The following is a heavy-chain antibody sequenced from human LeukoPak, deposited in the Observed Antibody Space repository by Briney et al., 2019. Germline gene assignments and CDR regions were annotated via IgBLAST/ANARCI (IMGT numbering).Heavy chain of an antibody. V-gene: IGHV3-23*01. D-gene: IGHD6-19*01. CDR2: ISTSGGTT. CDR3: AREGSGVAGHFDY. CDR1: AFTFSNYA. Sequence: GGSLRLSCAASAFTFSNYAMSWVRQAPGKGLEWVSSISTSGGTTYYAESVKGRFTISRDNAKNSLYLQMNSLRAEDTAVYYCAREGSGVAGHFDYWGQGTLVTVSS. J-gene: IGHJ4*02.